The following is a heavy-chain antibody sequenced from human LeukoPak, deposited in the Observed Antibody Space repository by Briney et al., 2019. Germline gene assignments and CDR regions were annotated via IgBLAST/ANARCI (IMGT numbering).Heavy chain of an antibody. CDR1: GGSISSSNYY. CDR2: IYYSGST. CDR3: ARQEIGLRSFDP. Sequence: SETLSLTCTVSGGSISSSNYYWGWSRQPPGKGLEWIGSIYYSGSTYYNPSLKSRVTISVDTSKNQFSLKLSSVTAADTAVYYCARQEIGLRSFDPWGQGTLVTVSS. V-gene: IGHV4-39*01. D-gene: IGHD3/OR15-3a*01. J-gene: IGHJ5*02.